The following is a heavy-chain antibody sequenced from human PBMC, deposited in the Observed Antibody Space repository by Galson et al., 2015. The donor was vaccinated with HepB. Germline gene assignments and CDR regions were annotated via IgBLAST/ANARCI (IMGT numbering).Heavy chain of an antibody. CDR1: GFTFSDHY. CDR3: TRLIRFNDRNYVDY. CDR2: SRNKANSYTT. D-gene: IGHD1-1*01. Sequence: SLRLSCAASGFTFSDHYMDWVRQAPGKGLEWVGRSRNKANSYTTEYAASVKGRFTISRDESKNSLFLQMSSLKTEDTAVYYCTRLIRFNDRNYVDYWGQGTLVTVSS. J-gene: IGHJ4*02. V-gene: IGHV3-72*01.